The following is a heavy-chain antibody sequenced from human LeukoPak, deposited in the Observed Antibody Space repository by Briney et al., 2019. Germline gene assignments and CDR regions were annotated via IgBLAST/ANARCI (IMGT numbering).Heavy chain of an antibody. Sequence: PSETLSLTCAVYGGSFSTDYWSWIRQPPGQGLEWIEEINHSGRTNYNPSLKSRVTISVDTSKIQFALKLSSVTAADTAVYYCARTGELVGYFDLWGRGTLVTVSS. CDR3: ARTGELVGYFDL. D-gene: IGHD1-26*01. CDR1: GGSFSTDY. J-gene: IGHJ2*01. V-gene: IGHV4-34*01. CDR2: INHSGRT.